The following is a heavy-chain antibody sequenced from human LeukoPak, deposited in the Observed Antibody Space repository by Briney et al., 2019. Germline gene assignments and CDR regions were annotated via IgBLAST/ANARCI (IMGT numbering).Heavy chain of an antibody. D-gene: IGHD2-2*01. Sequence: SETLSLTCTVSGGSISSSSYYWGWIRQPPGKGLEWIGSIFYSGNTYYNPSLKSRVTISVDTSKNQFSLKLSSVTAADTAVYFCARQDVEVASTVSLLRHWFDPWGQGTLVTVSS. CDR2: IFYSGNT. CDR1: GGSISSSSYY. V-gene: IGHV4-39*01. J-gene: IGHJ5*02. CDR3: ARQDVEVASTVSLLRHWFDP.